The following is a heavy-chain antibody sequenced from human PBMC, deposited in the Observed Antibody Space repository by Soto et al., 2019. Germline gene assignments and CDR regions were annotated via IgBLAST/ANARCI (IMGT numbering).Heavy chain of an antibody. D-gene: IGHD3-3*01. CDR3: VRFLEWVYYYYYYMDV. CDR1: EFTFSNYA. J-gene: IGHJ6*03. CDR2: ISGSGGST. Sequence: GRSLRLSCAASEFTFSNYAMSWVRQAPGKGLEWVSAISGSGGSTYYADSVKGRFTISRDNSKNTLYLQMNSLRAEDTAVYYCVRFLEWVYYYYYYMDVWGKGTTVTVSS. V-gene: IGHV3-23*01.